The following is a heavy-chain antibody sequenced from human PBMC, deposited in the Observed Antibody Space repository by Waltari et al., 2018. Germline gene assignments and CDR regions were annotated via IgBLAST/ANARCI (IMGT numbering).Heavy chain of an antibody. J-gene: IGHJ5*02. CDR2: IYYSGST. CDR3: ARDRFTIVGVVEYNWFDP. V-gene: IGHV4-39*02. D-gene: IGHD3-3*01. CDR1: GGSISSSSYY. Sequence: QLQLQESGPGLVKPSETLSLTCTVSGGSISSSSYYWGWIRQPPGKGLEWIGRIYYSGSTCYHPSRKGRVTSSVDTSKNQFSRQLSSVTAADTAVYYWARDRFTIVGVVEYNWFDPWGQGTLVTVSS.